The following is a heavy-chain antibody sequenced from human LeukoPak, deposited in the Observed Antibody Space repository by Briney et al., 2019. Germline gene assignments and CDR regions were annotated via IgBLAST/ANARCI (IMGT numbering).Heavy chain of an antibody. D-gene: IGHD3-22*01. J-gene: IGHJ3*02. CDR1: GFTFDDYA. V-gene: IGHV3-43D*03. CDR3: AKVERANNHYYHSNTGDAFDI. Sequence: PGGSLRLSRAASGFTFDDYAMHWVRQAPGKGLEWVSLISWDGGSPYYADSVKGRFTISRDNSKNSLYLQMNSLRAEDTAVYYCAKVERANNHYYHSNTGDAFDIWGQGTMVTVSS. CDR2: ISWDGGSP.